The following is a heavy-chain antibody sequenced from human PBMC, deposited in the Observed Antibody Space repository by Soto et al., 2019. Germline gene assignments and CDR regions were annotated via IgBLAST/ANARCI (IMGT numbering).Heavy chain of an antibody. V-gene: IGHV1-2*02. CDR2: INPNRGDT. CDR3: ARDAHF. D-gene: IGHD3-3*02. Sequence: SVKVSCKASGYTFTGYYLHWVRQAPGQGLEWMGWINPNRGDTSYAQKFQGRVAMTRNMSTSTVYLELSSLKSDDTAVFYCARDAHFWGQGSLVTVSS. CDR1: GYTFTGYY. J-gene: IGHJ4*02.